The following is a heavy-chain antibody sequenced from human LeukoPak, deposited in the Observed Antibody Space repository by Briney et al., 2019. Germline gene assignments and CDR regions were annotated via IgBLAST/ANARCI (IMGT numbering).Heavy chain of an antibody. V-gene: IGHV4-39*07. D-gene: IGHD3-10*01. CDR1: GASISDSGFF. CDR3: ASDMVRGILMRGGGAFDI. J-gene: IGHJ3*02. Sequence: KPSETLSLTCTVSGASISDSGFFWAWVRQPPGKGLEWIGNIYYSGTTYYNPSLKSRVSVSMDTSKKQFSLKLSSVTAADTAVYYCASDMVRGILMRGGGAFDIWGQGTMVTVSS. CDR2: IYYSGTT.